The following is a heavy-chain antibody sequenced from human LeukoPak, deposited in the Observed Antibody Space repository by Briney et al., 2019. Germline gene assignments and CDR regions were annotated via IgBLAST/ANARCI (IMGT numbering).Heavy chain of an antibody. J-gene: IGHJ5*02. Sequence: GGSLRLSCAASGFTFSSYGMSWVRQAPGKGLEWVSAISGSGGSTYYADSVKGRFTISRDNSKNTLYLQMNSLRAEDTAVYYCAKDPILTGPMGGWFDPWGQGTLVTVSS. CDR1: GFTFSSYG. CDR2: ISGSGGST. V-gene: IGHV3-23*01. D-gene: IGHD3-9*01. CDR3: AKDPILTGPMGGWFDP.